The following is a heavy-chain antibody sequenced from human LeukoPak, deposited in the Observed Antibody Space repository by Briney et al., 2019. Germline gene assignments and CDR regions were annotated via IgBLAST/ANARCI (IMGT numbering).Heavy chain of an antibody. J-gene: IGHJ4*02. Sequence: GRSLRLSCAASGFTFSSYGMHWVRQAPGKGLEWVAVISYDGSNKYYADSVKGRFTISRDNSKNTLYLQMNSLRAEDTAVYYCAKFSPYGDVGYWGQGTLVTVSS. D-gene: IGHD4-17*01. CDR1: GFTFSSYG. CDR2: ISYDGSNK. V-gene: IGHV3-30*18. CDR3: AKFSPYGDVGY.